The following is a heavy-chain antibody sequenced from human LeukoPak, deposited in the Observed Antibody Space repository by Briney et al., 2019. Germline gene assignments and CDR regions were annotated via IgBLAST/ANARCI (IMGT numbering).Heavy chain of an antibody. V-gene: IGHV3-7*01. CDR1: GFTFSSYW. J-gene: IGHJ6*03. D-gene: IGHD3-3*01. Sequence: GGSLRLSCAASGFTFSSYWMSWVRQAPGKGLEWVANIKQDGSEKYYVDSVKGRFTISRDNAKNSPYLQMNSLRAEDTAVYYCARLGTSTYYDFWSGYYTGGYYYYMDVWGKGTTVTVSS. CDR3: ARLGTSTYYDFWSGYYTGGYYYYMDV. CDR2: IKQDGSEK.